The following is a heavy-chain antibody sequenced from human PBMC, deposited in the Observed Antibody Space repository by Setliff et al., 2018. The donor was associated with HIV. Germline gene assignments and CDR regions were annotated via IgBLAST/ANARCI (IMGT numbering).Heavy chain of an antibody. Sequence: SETLSLTCDVSGVSINSGDYSWNWIRQPAGKRLEWIGHVHSNGFKNYNSSLESRVDISVDTSKNQISLNVDSVTAADTAMYFCARGVVGSYYDYVNIYYHDYIDLWGKGTTVTVSS. D-gene: IGHD2-15*01. CDR2: VHSNGFK. CDR3: ARGVVGSYYDYVNIYYHDYIDL. J-gene: IGHJ6*03. V-gene: IGHV4-61*09. CDR1: GVSINSGDYS.